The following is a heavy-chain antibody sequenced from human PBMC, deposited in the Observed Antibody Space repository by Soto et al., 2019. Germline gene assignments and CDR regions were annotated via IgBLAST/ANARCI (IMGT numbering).Heavy chain of an antibody. CDR1: GGSISSGGYY. V-gene: IGHV4-31*03. CDR3: AASCVGCGGFNYYGMDG. Sequence: QVQLQESGPGLVKPSQTLSLTCTVSGGSISSGGYYWSWIRQHPGKGLEWIGYIYYSGSTYYNPSLKSRVTLSVDTSKNQFYLKLSSVTAADTAVYYCAASCVGCGGFNYYGMDGWGQGTTVTVSS. D-gene: IGHD2-21*01. J-gene: IGHJ6*02. CDR2: IYYSGST.